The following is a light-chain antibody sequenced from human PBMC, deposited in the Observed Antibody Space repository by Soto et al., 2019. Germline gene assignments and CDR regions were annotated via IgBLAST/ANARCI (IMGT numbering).Light chain of an antibody. J-gene: IGKJ1*01. Sequence: DIVMTQSPATLSVSPGERATLSCRASQSVSSNLAWYRQKPGQAPRLLIYGASTRATGIPARFSGSGSGTEFTLTISRLQSEDFAIYYCQQYNNWPRTFGQGTKVEIK. V-gene: IGKV3-15*01. CDR3: QQYNNWPRT. CDR1: QSVSSN. CDR2: GAS.